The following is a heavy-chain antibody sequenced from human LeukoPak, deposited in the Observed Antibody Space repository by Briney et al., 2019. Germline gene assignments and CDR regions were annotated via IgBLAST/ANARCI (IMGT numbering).Heavy chain of an antibody. V-gene: IGHV1-2*06. J-gene: IGHJ6*02. Sequence: GASVKVSCKASGYTFTGYFIQWMRQAPGQGLEWMGRINPNSGGTNYAQKFQGRVTMTRDTSISTAYMELSRLRSDDTAVYYCARVGATAQDGMDVWGQGTTVTVSS. CDR2: INPNSGGT. D-gene: IGHD1-26*01. CDR1: GYTFTGYF. CDR3: ARVGATAQDGMDV.